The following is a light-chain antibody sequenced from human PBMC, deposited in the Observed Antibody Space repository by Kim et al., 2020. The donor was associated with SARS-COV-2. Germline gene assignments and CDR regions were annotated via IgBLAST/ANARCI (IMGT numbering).Light chain of an antibody. CDR3: AAWDDSLTGVV. CDR1: SSNIGTNY. Sequence: QSALTQPPSASGTPGQRVTISCSGSSSNIGTNYVYWYQQFPGTAPKLLIYKNNQRPSGVADRFSGSNSGTSASLAISGLRSEDEADYYCAAWDDSLTGVVFGGGTQLTVL. J-gene: IGLJ3*02. CDR2: KNN. V-gene: IGLV1-47*01.